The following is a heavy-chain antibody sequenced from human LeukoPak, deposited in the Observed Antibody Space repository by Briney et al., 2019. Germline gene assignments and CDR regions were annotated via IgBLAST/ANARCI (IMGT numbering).Heavy chain of an antibody. D-gene: IGHD3-10*01. V-gene: IGHV3-30*18. CDR2: ISYEGGTQ. CDR3: AKEGTPQVSTWYDL. J-gene: IGHJ5*02. CDR1: GVTLSPYG. Sequence: GMSLRLSCAASGVTLSPYGMHWVRQATGKGLEWVVVISYEGGTQHYADSVKGRFIISRDNPRNTLYLQMNILRTEDTAVYYCAKEGTPQVSTWYDLWGQGTQVIVSS.